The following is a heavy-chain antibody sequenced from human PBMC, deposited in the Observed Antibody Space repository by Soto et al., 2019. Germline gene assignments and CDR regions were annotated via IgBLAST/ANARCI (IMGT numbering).Heavy chain of an antibody. J-gene: IGHJ4*02. CDR2: IFPLTDIP. CDR1: GGTFRNYP. V-gene: IGHV1-69*02. CDR3: ARGPLVVLNYFES. Sequence: QVQLVQSGTEVKKPGSSVKVSCKASGGTFRNYPINWVRQAPGQGLEWMGSIFPLTDIPDYAQNFQARITLSADKSTSPAYLELSSLTYDDTAMYFCARGPLVVLNYFESWGQGTLVTVSS.